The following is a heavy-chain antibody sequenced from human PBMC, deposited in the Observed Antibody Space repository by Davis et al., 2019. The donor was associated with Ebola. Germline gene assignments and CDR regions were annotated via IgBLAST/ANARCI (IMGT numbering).Heavy chain of an antibody. V-gene: IGHV1-69*13. D-gene: IGHD7-27*01. Sequence: SVKVSCKASGGTFSNSIISWVRQAPGQGLEWMGGVILVFGTITYAERFQGRVTITADESTNTIYMKLTSLGSEDTAVYYCARESGAGGSFDHWGQGTPVTVSS. CDR3: ARESGAGGSFDH. CDR2: VILVFGTI. J-gene: IGHJ4*02. CDR1: GGTFSNSI.